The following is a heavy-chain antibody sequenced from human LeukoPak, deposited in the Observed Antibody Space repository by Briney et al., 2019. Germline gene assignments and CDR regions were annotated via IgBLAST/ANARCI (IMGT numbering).Heavy chain of an antibody. CDR2: IYYSVST. J-gene: IGHJ6*02. V-gene: IGHV4-31*03. CDR1: GGSISSGGYY. Sequence: SETLSLTCTVSGGSISSGGYYWSWIRQHPGKGLEWIGYIYYSVSTYYNPSLKSRVTISVDTSKNQFSLKLSSVTAADTAVYYCARDVGYRYGMDVWGQGTTVTVSS. D-gene: IGHD5-18*01. CDR3: ARDVGYRYGMDV.